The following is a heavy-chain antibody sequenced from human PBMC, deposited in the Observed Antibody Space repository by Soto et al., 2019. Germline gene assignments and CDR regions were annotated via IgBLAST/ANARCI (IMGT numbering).Heavy chain of an antibody. Sequence: QVHLQQWGAGLLKPSETLSLTCAVNGGAFNGDYWTWIRQSPGKGLQWIGEINHSGTVDYNPSLKSRFTFSIDTSKKQFSLTLTSVTAADTAVYYCARAGAAVVRGSMGGFDYWGQGTLVTVSS. CDR1: GGAFNGDY. CDR3: ARAGAAVVRGSMGGFDY. V-gene: IGHV4-34*01. J-gene: IGHJ4*02. D-gene: IGHD3-10*01. CDR2: INHSGTV.